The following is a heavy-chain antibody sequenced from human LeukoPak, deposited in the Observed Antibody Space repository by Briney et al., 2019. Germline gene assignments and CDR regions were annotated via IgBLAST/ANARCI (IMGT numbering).Heavy chain of an antibody. J-gene: IGHJ4*02. D-gene: IGHD1-26*01. V-gene: IGHV1-18*01. CDR3: SAVGATTGFDY. CDR2: ISAYNGNT. Sequence: ASVKVSCKASGYTFTSYGISWVRQAPGQGLEGMGWISAYNGNTNYAQKLQGRVTMTTDTSTSTAYKELRSLRSDDTAVYYCSAVGATTGFDYWGQGTLVTVSS. CDR1: GYTFTSYG.